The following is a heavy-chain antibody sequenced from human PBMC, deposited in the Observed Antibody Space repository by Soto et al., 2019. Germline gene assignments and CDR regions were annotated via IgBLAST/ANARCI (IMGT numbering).Heavy chain of an antibody. Sequence: SVKVSCKASGGTFSSSRINWVRQAPGQGLEWVGGIVPIRRTADYAQTFQGRVSITADESARTSYMELRSLRSQDTAVYYCVRDSGAKLSSSWGQRTLVPAPS. CDR1: GGTFSSSR. CDR3: VRDSGAKLSSS. D-gene: IGHD6-13*01. CDR2: IVPIRRTA. V-gene: IGHV1-69*13. J-gene: IGHJ4*02.